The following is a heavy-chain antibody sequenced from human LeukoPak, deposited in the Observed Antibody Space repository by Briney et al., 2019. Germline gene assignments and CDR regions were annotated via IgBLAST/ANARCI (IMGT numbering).Heavy chain of an antibody. CDR2: INHSGST. D-gene: IGHD3-3*01. CDR1: GGSFSGYY. V-gene: IGHV4-34*01. J-gene: IGHJ4*02. CDR3: ARGRRDYDFWSGYLYYFDY. Sequence: PSETLSLTCAVYGGSFSGYYWSWIRQPPGKGLEWIGEINHSGSTNYNPSLKSRVTISVDTSKNQFSLKLSSVTAADTAVYYCARGRRDYDFWSGYLYYFDYWSQGTLVTVSS.